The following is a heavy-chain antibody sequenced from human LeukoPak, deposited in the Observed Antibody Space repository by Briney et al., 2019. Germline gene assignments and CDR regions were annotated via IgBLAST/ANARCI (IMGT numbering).Heavy chain of an antibody. D-gene: IGHD6-13*01. CDR1: GVSISSSSYY. CDR3: ARGLMVAVAGRGEFHY. J-gene: IGHJ4*02. V-gene: IGHV4-61*05. CDR2: IYYSGTT. Sequence: SETLSLTCAVSGVSISSSSYYWGWIRPPPGKGLEWIGYIYYSGTTNYNPSLNRRATISVDTTKNQFSLKLRSVTAADTGVYYCARGLMVAVAGRGEFHYWGQGTLVTVSS.